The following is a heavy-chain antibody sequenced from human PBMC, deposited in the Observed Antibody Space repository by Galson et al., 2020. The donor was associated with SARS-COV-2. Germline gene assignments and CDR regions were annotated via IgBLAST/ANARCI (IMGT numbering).Heavy chain of an antibody. CDR2: IYLSGST. J-gene: IGHJ4*02. CDR3: ARQPWNINYPTFDQ. CDR1: GGSISTNSYY. V-gene: IGHV4-39*01. D-gene: IGHD1-1*01. Sequence: SETLSLTCTVSGGSISTNSYYWAWIRQPPGKGLEWIGNIYLSGSTYYNPSVKSRVTISIDTTKNQFSLKLDSVTAADTAVYYCARQPWNINYPTFDQWGQGTLVTVSS.